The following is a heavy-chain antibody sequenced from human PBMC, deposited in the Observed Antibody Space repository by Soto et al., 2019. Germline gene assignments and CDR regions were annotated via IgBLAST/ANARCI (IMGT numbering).Heavy chain of an antibody. CDR1: GYSFATYG. CDR3: ATEPIYYNDGSGYYPLGH. J-gene: IGHJ4*01. CDR2: ISAHNGDT. V-gene: IGHV1-18*04. D-gene: IGHD3-22*01. Sequence: QVQLVQSGAEVKKPGASVKVSCKASGYSFATYGFSWVRQAPGQGLECVGWISAHNGDTHYSQKFQGRVTLTTDTSTNTGYMELRSLTSDDTAVYFCATEPIYYNDGSGYYPLGHWXXGTLVTVSS.